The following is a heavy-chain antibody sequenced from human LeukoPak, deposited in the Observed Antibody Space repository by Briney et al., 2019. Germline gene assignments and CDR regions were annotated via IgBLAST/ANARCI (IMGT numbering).Heavy chain of an antibody. V-gene: IGHV1-2*02. CDR3: ARGESAQGLRFLEWLLDFDY. Sequence: ASVKVSCKASGYTFTGYYMHWVRQAPGQGLEWMGWINPNSGGTNYAQKFQGRVTTTRDTSISTAYMELSRLRSDDTAVYYCARGESAQGLRFLEWLLDFDYWGQGTLVTVSS. J-gene: IGHJ4*02. D-gene: IGHD3-3*01. CDR2: INPNSGGT. CDR1: GYTFTGYY.